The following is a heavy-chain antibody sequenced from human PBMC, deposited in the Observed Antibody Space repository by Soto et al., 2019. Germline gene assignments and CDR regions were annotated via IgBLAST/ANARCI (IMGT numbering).Heavy chain of an antibody. CDR2: ISAHNRNT. J-gene: IGHJ4*02. D-gene: IGHD3-10*01. Sequence: QVHLVQSGAEVKKPGASVKVSCKGSGYAFTTYGITWVRQAPGQGLEWMGWISAHNRNTNYAQQLQGRVTVTRDTSPSTAYMQLRSLRSDDTAVYYCGRGTYGEYWGQGALVTVSS. V-gene: IGHV1-18*01. CDR3: GRGTYGEY. CDR1: GYAFTTYG.